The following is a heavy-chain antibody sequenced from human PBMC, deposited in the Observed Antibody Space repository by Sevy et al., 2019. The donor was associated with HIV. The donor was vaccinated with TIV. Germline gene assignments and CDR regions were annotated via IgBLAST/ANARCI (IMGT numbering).Heavy chain of an antibody. CDR1: GYTLTELS. D-gene: IGHD2-2*02. V-gene: IGHV1-24*01. CDR2: FDPEDGEK. CDR3: ATQSWGIVVVPAAIVPGAFDI. Sequence: ASVKVSCKVSGYTLTELSMHWVRQAPGKGLEWMGGFDPEDGEKIYAQKFQGRVTMTEDTSTDTAYMELSSLRSEDTAVYYCATQSWGIVVVPAAIVPGAFDIWGQGTMVTVSS. J-gene: IGHJ3*02.